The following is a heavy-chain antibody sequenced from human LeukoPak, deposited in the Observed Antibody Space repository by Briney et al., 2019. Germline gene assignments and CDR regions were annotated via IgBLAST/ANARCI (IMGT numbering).Heavy chain of an antibody. D-gene: IGHD1-26*01. CDR3: ARSRAVGGTIHDAFDI. J-gene: IGHJ3*02. CDR2: IIPIFGTA. V-gene: IGHV1-69*13. Sequence: ASVKVSCKTSGGTFSSYAISWVRQAPGQGLEWMGGIIPIFGTADYAQKFQGRVTITADESTSTAYMDLSSLRSEDTAVYYCARSRAVGGTIHDAFDIWGQGTMVTVSS. CDR1: GGTFSSYA.